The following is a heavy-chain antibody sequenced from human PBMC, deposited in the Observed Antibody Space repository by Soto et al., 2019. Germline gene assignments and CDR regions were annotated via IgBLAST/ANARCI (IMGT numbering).Heavy chain of an antibody. Sequence: GGSLRLSCVASGFTFTSFLMSWVRQAPGKGLEWVANIKADGSEKRYVDSGKGRFTISRDNANNLVYLQMNSLRAEDTALYFCGRDEVRNGVGVWGQGTTVTVS. CDR1: GFTFTSFL. V-gene: IGHV3-7*01. J-gene: IGHJ6*02. CDR2: IKADGSEK. CDR3: GRDEVRNGVGV.